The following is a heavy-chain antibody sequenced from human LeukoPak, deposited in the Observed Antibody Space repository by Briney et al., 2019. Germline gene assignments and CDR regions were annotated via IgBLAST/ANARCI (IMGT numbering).Heavy chain of an antibody. CDR1: GFTFSDYY. D-gene: IGHD3-22*01. V-gene: IGHV3-11*04. CDR2: ISSSGSTI. Sequence: GGSLRLSCAASGFTFSDYYMSWIRQAPGKGLEWVSYISSSGSTIYYADSVKGRFTISRDNAKNSLYLQMNSLRAEDTAVYYCARDRAYYDSSGYYPNWFDPWGQGTLVTVSS. CDR3: ARDRAYYDSSGYYPNWFDP. J-gene: IGHJ5*02.